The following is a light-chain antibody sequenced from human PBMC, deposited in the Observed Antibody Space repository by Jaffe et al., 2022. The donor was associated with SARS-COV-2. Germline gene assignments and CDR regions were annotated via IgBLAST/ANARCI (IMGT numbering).Light chain of an antibody. CDR3: SSYTTTNTLV. V-gene: IGLV2-14*03. CDR2: DVS. Sequence: QSALTQPASVSGSPGQSITISCTGTSSDVGAYDYVSWYQQHPGKAPKLFIYDVSSRPSGISNRFSGSKSGNTASLTISGLQAEDEADYYCSSYTTTNTLVFGGGTKLTVL. CDR1: SSDVGAYDY. J-gene: IGLJ3*02.